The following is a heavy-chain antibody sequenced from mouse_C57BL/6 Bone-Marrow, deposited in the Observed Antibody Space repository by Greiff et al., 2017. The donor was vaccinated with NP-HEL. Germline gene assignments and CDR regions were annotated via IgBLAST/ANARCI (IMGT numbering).Heavy chain of an antibody. Sequence: VQLQQSGPGLVAPSQSLSITCTVSGFSFTSYAISWVRQPPGKGLEWLGVIWTGGGTNYNSALKSRLSISKDNSKSQVFLKMNSLQTDDTARYYCARVITTVVAHFDYWGQGTTLTVSS. D-gene: IGHD1-1*01. J-gene: IGHJ2*01. CDR2: IWTGGGT. V-gene: IGHV2-9-1*01. CDR3: ARVITTVVAHFDY. CDR1: GFSFTSYA.